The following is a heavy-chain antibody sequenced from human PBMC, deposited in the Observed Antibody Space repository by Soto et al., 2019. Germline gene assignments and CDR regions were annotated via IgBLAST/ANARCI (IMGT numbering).Heavy chain of an antibody. CDR2: ISPTSSTI. V-gene: IGHV3-11*01. CDR1: GFTFIDYF. CDR3: ARSPAEIDERDH. Sequence: QAQLVESGGDLVKPGGSLRLSCAASGFTFIDYFMSWIRQAPGKGLEWVSYISPTSSTIYYADSVKGRFTISKENAKNSLHLHMRGQRPEDTAVYYCARSPAEIDERDHWGQGTLVTVSS. J-gene: IGHJ4*02.